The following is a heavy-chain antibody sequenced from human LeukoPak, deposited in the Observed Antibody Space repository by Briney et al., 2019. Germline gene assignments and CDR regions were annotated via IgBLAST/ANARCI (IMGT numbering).Heavy chain of an antibody. CDR3: ALPEGFLGTYDY. CDR1: GFTFSDYY. J-gene: IGHJ4*02. V-gene: IGHV3-11*04. Sequence: GSLRLSCAASGFTFSDYYMSWIRQAPGKGLEWVSYISSSGSTIYYADSVKGRFTISRDNANNSLYLQMNSLRAEDTAVYYCALPEGFLGTYDYWGQGTLVTVSS. D-gene: IGHD3-3*01. CDR2: ISSSGSTI.